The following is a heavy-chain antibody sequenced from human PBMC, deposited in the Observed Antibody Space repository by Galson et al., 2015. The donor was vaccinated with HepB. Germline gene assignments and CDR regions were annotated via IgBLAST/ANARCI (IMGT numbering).Heavy chain of an antibody. J-gene: IGHJ6*02. V-gene: IGHV1-69*13. D-gene: IGHD4-17*01. CDR2: IIPIFGTA. CDR1: GGTFSSYA. CDR3: ARDRPTTVTNLSYYYYGMDV. Sequence: SVKVSCKASGGTFSSYAISWVRQAPGQGLEWMGGIIPIFGTANYAQKFQGRVTITADESTSTAYMELSSLRSEDTAVYYCARDRPTTVTNLSYYYYGMDVWGQGTTVTVSS.